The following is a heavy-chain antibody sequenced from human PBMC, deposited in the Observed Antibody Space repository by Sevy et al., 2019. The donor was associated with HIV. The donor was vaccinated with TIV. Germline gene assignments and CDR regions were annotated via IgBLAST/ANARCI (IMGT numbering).Heavy chain of an antibody. CDR1: GFTFGDYC. Sequence: GGSLRLSCTASGFTFGDYCMSWVRQAPGKGLEWVAFLKSDVYGGTVDHAASVRGRFVISRDDSKTIAYLQMNDLKTEYTGFYYCTRWKAAQSIFDYWGQGALVTVSS. D-gene: IGHD6-13*01. CDR3: TRWKAAQSIFDY. J-gene: IGHJ4*02. V-gene: IGHV3-49*04. CDR2: LKSDVYGGTV.